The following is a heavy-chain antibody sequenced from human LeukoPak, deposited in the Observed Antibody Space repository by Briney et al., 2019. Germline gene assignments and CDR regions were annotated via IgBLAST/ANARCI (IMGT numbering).Heavy chain of an antibody. D-gene: IGHD1-14*01. V-gene: IGHV4-38-2*02. CDR1: GFTFSSY. CDR3: ARDASTELYYYGMDV. J-gene: IGHJ6*02. Sequence: PGGSLRLSCAASGFTFSSYWGWIRQPPGKGLEWIGSIYYSGSTYYNPSLKSRVTISVDTSKNQFSLKLSSVTAADTAVYYCARDASTELYYYGMDVWGQGTTVTVSS. CDR2: IYYSGST.